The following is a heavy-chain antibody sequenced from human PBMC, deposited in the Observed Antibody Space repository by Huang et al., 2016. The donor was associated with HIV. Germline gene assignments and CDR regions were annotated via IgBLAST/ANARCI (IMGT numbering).Heavy chain of an antibody. V-gene: IGHV3-30*18. Sequence: VQLVESGGGVVQPGRSLRLACAASGFSFSTYGLHWVRKAAGKGREWVEVISYDGSKKYYAHSVKGRFTISRDTSENKVYLQMNSLRHEDTAVYYCAKDGADEEWDIDYWGQGTLVTVSS. CDR2: ISYDGSKK. CDR3: AKDGADEEWDIDY. CDR1: GFSFSTYG. J-gene: IGHJ4*02. D-gene: IGHD1-26*01.